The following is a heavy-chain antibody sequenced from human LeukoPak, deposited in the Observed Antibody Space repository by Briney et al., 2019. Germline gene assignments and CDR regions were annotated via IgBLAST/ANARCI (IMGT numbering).Heavy chain of an antibody. J-gene: IGHJ3*02. CDR3: ARSGHLGYCSGGSCYSEDAFDI. CDR1: GFTFSSYW. CDR2: IKQDGSEK. V-gene: IGHV3-7*01. D-gene: IGHD2-15*01. Sequence: GGSVRLSCAASGFTFSSYWMSWVRQAPGKRLEWVANIKQDGSEKYYVDSVKGRFTISRDNAKNSLYLQMNSLRAEDTAVYYCARSGHLGYCSGGSCYSEDAFDIWGQGTMVTVSS.